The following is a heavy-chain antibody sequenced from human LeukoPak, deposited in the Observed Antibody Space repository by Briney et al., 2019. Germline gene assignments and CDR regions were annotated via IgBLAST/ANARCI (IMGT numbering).Heavy chain of an antibody. D-gene: IGHD2-21*01. CDR1: GYSNSSGYY. Sequence: SETLSLXCTVSGYSNSSGYYWGWIRQPPGKGLEWIGSIYHSGSTYYNPSLKSRVTISVDTSKNQFSLKLSSVTAADTAVYYCARGSDYCGGDCYDYWGQGTLVTVSS. J-gene: IGHJ4*02. CDR3: ARGSDYCGGDCYDY. V-gene: IGHV4-38-2*02. CDR2: IYHSGST.